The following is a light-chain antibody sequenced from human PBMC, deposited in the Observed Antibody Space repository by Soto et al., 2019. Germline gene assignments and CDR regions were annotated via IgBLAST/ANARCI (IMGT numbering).Light chain of an antibody. Sequence: EIVMTQSPDALSETPLDRATLSCTASQSVSSNLAWYQQKPGQAPRLLIYGASTRATGITARFSGSGSGTEFTLTISSLQSEDFAVYYCQQYNIWPLTFGQGTRLEIK. V-gene: IGKV3-15*01. J-gene: IGKJ5*01. CDR1: QSVSSN. CDR3: QQYNIWPLT. CDR2: GAS.